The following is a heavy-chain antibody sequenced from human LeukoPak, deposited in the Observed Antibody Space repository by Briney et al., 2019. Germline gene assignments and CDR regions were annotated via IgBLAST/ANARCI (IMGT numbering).Heavy chain of an antibody. CDR1: GFTFSRYN. CDR3: ARGSHYYDSSGYLDY. D-gene: IGHD3-22*01. Sequence: PGGSLRLSCAASGFTFSRYNMNWVRQAPGKGLEWVSHISTSGSAMRYADSVKGRFTISRDNAKDSLYLQMNSLGDEDTAVYYCARGSHYYDSSGYLDYWGQGTLVTVSS. J-gene: IGHJ4*02. V-gene: IGHV3-48*02. CDR2: ISTSGSAM.